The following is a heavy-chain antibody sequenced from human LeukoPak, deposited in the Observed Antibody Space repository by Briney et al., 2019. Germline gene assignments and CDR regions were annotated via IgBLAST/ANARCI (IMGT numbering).Heavy chain of an antibody. CDR3: ARVQYSYAPTDAFDI. J-gene: IGHJ3*02. D-gene: IGHD5-18*01. V-gene: IGHV1-8*01. CDR2: MNPNSGNT. CDR1: GYTFTSYD. Sequence: ASVNVSCKASGYTFTSYDINWVRQATGQGLEWMGRMNPNSGNTGYAQKFQGRVTMTRNTSISTAYMELSSLRSEDTAVYYCARVQYSYAPTDAFDIWGQGTMVTVSS.